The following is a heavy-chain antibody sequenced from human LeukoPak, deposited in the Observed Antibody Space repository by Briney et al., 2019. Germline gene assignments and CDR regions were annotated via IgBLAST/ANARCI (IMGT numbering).Heavy chain of an antibody. V-gene: IGHV3-30*02. Sequence: GGSLRLSCAASGFTFSSYGMHWVRQAPGKGLEWVAFIRYDGSNKYYADSVKGRFTISRDNSKNTLYLQMNSLRAEDTAVYYCAKDLEDIVVVPAATNGTYFDYWGQGTLVTVSS. D-gene: IGHD2-2*01. CDR1: GFTFSSYG. CDR3: AKDLEDIVVVPAATNGTYFDY. J-gene: IGHJ4*02. CDR2: IRYDGSNK.